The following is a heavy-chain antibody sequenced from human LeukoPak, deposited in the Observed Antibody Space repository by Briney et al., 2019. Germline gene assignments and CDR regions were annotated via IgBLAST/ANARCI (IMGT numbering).Heavy chain of an antibody. Sequence: PGGTLRLSCAASGFSFRSHGMNWVRQAPGKGLEWVSGVSPRGDITYYKDSVRGRFTISRDNFKNTVSLQLNSLRAEDTAMYYCAKDTSPGGPFDYWGQGTLVTVSS. CDR3: AKDTSPGGPFDY. J-gene: IGHJ4*02. CDR1: GFSFRSHG. CDR2: VSPRGDIT. D-gene: IGHD2-15*01. V-gene: IGHV3-23*01.